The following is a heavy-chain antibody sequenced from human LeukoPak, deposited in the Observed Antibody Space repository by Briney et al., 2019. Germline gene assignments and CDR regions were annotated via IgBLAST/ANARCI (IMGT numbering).Heavy chain of an antibody. J-gene: IGHJ4*02. CDR2: INLDGTGT. D-gene: IGHD3-16*01. CDR3: ASVFES. V-gene: IGHV3-74*01. CDR1: GFTFSSYE. Sequence: GGSLRLSCAASGFTFSSYEMNWVRQAPGKGLVWVSGINLDGTGTYYTDSVKGRFTISRDNAKNTMYLQMNSLRAEDTAVYYCASVFESWGQGFLVTVSS.